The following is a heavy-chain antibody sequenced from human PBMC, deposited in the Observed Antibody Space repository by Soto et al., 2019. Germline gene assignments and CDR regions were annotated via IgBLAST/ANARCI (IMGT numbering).Heavy chain of an antibody. J-gene: IGHJ4*02. D-gene: IGHD6-25*01. CDR2: VHHSGNS. V-gene: IGHV4-4*02. CDR1: GDSIRSDKW. Sequence: PSETLSLTCAVSGDSIRSDKWWSWVRQPPGKGLEWFGEVHHSGNSNYNPSLKSRVIISVDKSKNQFSLNLSSVTDADTAVYYCARGERQQQRDYWGQGTLVTVSS. CDR3: ARGERQQQRDY.